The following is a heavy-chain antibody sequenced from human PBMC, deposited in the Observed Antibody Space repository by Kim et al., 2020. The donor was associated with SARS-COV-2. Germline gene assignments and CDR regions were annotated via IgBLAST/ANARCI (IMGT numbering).Heavy chain of an antibody. CDR2: LSPTDSDT. CDR1: GYDFTSYW. V-gene: IGHV5-51*01. D-gene: IGHD2-15*01. CDR3: ARRARSGLKYAAFDI. J-gene: IGHJ3*02. Sequence: GESLKISCEGSGYDFTSYWIGWVRQRPGKGLEWMGILSPTDSDTRYSPSFQGQVTFSADKSISTAYLQWISLKASDTAMYYCARRARSGLKYAAFDIWGQGTVVPVSS.